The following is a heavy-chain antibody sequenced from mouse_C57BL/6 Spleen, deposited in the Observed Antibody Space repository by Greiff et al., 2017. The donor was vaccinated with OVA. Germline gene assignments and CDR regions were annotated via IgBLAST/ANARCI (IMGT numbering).Heavy chain of an antibody. CDR1: GYSITSGYY. CDR2: ISYDGSN. Sequence: EVKLQESGPGLVKPSQSLSLTCSVTGYSITSGYYWNWIRQFPGNKLEWMGYISYDGSNNYNPSLKNRISITRDTSKNQFFLKLNSVTTEDTATYYCARAPRLLRSLGYWGQGTTLTVSS. V-gene: IGHV3-6*01. D-gene: IGHD1-1*01. CDR3: ARAPRLLRSLGY. J-gene: IGHJ2*01.